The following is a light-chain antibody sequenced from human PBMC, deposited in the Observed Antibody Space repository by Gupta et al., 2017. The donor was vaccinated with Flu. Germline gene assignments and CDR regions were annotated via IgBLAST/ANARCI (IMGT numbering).Light chain of an antibody. CDR3: QQYERPPFT. Sequence: EIVLTQSPGTLSLSPGERGTLSCRASQSVKNSYLAWYQQKPGQAPRLLIAGASSRATGIPDRCSGRGSRTDFTRISSRLEPEYVAVYSCQQYERPPFTFGPGTKVDIK. J-gene: IGKJ3*01. CDR1: QSVKNSY. V-gene: IGKV3-20*01. CDR2: GAS.